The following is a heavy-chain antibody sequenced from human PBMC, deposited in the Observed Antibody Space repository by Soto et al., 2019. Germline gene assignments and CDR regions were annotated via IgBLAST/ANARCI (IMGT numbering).Heavy chain of an antibody. V-gene: IGHV4-59*01. J-gene: IGHJ4*02. CDR3: ARVEYSRCWYPFDY. Sequence: QVQLQESGPGLVKPSETLSLTCTVSGGSISSYSWNWIRQLPGKGLECIGSIYYSGSTNYNPSLKSQVAISVATSRTHFSLDLRSVNAAATAVYGCARVEYSRCWYPFDYCGQGTLVTVSS. CDR1: GGSISSYS. D-gene: IGHD6-19*01. CDR2: IYYSGST.